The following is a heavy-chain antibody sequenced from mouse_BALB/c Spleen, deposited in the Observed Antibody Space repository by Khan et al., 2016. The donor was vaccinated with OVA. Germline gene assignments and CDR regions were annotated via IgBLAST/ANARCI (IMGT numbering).Heavy chain of an antibody. Sequence: QVQLKQSGPELVKPGASLKVSCKASGYTFTDYIIGWVKQSTRQGLEWIGDIFPGSDTPYYNEKFKEKATLNDDKAATTAYMQLRSLTSEDSAVYFCARGGYSAFAYWGLGTLVTVSA. CDR3: ARGGYSAFAY. D-gene: IGHD6-1*01. J-gene: IGHJ3*01. CDR2: IFPGSDTP. V-gene: IGHV1-77*01. CDR1: GYTFTDYI.